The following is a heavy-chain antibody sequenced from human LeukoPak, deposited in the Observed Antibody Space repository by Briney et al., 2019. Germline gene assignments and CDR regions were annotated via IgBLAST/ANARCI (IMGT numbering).Heavy chain of an antibody. CDR2: ISSSSSYI. J-gene: IGHJ6*03. D-gene: IGHD3-10*01. CDR3: ANGITRGYYGSANYYMDV. CDR1: GFTFSSYS. V-gene: IGHV3-21*01. Sequence: NPGGSLRLSCAASGFTFSSYSMNWLRQAPGKGLEWVSSISSSSSYIFYADSVKGRFTISRDNAKNSLYLQMNSLRAEDTAVYYCANGITRGYYGSANYYMDVWGKGTTVTVSS.